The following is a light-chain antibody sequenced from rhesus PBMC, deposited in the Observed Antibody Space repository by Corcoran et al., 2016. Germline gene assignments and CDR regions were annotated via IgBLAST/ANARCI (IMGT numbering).Light chain of an antibody. Sequence: DIQMTQSPSSLSASVGDRVTITCQASQGISHNLAWYQQKPGKVPKLLIYKASTLQSGVPSRFSGSGSGTDFTLTISSLQPEDFATYYCQHGYGTPPYSFGQGTKVEIK. CDR1: QGISHN. V-gene: IGKV1-25*01. J-gene: IGKJ2*01. CDR2: KAS. CDR3: QHGYGTPPYS.